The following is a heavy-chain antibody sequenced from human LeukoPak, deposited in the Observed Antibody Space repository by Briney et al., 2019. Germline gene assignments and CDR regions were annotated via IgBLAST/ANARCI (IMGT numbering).Heavy chain of an antibody. J-gene: IGHJ4*02. Sequence: ASVKVSCKASGYTFTGYYMHWVRQAPGQGLEWMGWINPNSGGTNYAQKFQGRVTMTRETSISTAYMELSRLRSDDTAVYYCARGGCSSTSCYVDYWGQGTLVTVSS. CDR3: ARGGCSSTSCYVDY. V-gene: IGHV1-2*02. CDR1: GYTFTGYY. D-gene: IGHD2-2*01. CDR2: INPNSGGT.